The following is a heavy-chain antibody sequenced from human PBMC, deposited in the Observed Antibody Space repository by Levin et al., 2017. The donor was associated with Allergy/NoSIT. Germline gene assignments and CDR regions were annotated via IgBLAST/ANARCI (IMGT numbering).Heavy chain of an antibody. D-gene: IGHD2-2*01. Sequence: GGSLRLSCKGSGYSFTSYWIGWVRQMPGKGLEWMGIIYPGDSDTRYSPSFQGQVTISADKSISTAYLQWSSLKASDTAMYYCARLSYCSSITGYYYYGMAVWGQGTTVTVSS. V-gene: IGHV5-51*01. CDR2: IYPGDSDT. CDR1: GYSFTSYW. J-gene: IGHJ6*02. CDR3: ARLSYCSSITGYYYYGMAV.